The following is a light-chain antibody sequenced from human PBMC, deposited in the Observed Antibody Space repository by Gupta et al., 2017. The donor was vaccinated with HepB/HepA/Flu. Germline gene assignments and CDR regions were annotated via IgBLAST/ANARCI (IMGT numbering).Light chain of an antibody. CDR2: KAS. V-gene: IGKV1-5*03. CDR1: QSISSW. CDR3: QHDNSGWT. Sequence: DIQMTQSPSTLSASVGDRVTITCRASQSISSWLAWYQQKPGKAPKLLIYKASSSESGIPQRFSGSGSEREFTRTSRRRQKDDCATYYFQHDNSGWTFGQGTKVEVK. J-gene: IGKJ1*01.